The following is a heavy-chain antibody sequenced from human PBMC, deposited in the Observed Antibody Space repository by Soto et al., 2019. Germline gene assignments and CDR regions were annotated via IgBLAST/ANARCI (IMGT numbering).Heavy chain of an antibody. CDR3: ARDTVYDFWGGSPFDY. V-gene: IGHV1-18*01. CDR2: ISAYHGNT. J-gene: IGHJ4*02. CDR1: GYTFTSYG. D-gene: IGHD3-3*01. Sequence: QVQLVQSGAEVKKPGASVKVSCKASGYTFTSYGISWVRQAPGQGLEWMGWISAYHGNTNYAQKLQGRVTITTDTSTSTAYIELRSLRSDDTAVDDSARDTVYDFWGGSPFDYWGQGTLVTVSS.